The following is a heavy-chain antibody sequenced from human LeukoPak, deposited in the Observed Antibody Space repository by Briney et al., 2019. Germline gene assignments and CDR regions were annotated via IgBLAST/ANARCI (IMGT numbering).Heavy chain of an antibody. CDR3: ARVPGASSSLYYLDY. CDR2: ISAYNGNT. J-gene: IGHJ4*02. V-gene: IGHV1-18*01. Sequence: ASVKVSYKASGYTFTSYGISWVRQAPGQGLEWIGWISAYNGNTNYAQKLHRRVTMTTDTSTITAYMEPRRLTSDDTAVYYCARVPGASSSLYYLDYWGQGTLVTVSS. D-gene: IGHD1-26*01. CDR1: GYTFTSYG.